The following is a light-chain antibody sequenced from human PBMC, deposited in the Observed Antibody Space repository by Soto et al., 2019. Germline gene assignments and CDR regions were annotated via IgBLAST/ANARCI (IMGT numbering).Light chain of an antibody. CDR3: QKYYSAPRT. J-gene: IGKJ1*01. CDR2: SAS. Sequence: DIQMTQHPSSLSASVRDRVTITCRASHDISNYLAWYQQKPGKVPELLIYSASTLQTGVPSRFSGSGSGTDFTLSISSLQPEDVATYYCQKYYSAPRTFGQGTKVEIK. V-gene: IGKV1-27*01. CDR1: HDISNY.